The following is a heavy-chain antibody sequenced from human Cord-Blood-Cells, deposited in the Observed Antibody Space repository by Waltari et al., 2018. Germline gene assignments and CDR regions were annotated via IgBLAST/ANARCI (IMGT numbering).Heavy chain of an antibody. CDR2: INHSGST. Sequence: QVQLQQWGAGLLKPSETLSLTCAVYGGSFSGYYWSWIRQPPGKGLEWIGEINHSGSTNYNPSLKSRVTISVDTSKNQFSLKLSSVTAADTAVYYCARRSAVAGNFDYWGQGTLVTVSS. CDR3: ARRSAVAGNFDY. V-gene: IGHV4-34*01. D-gene: IGHD6-19*01. J-gene: IGHJ4*02. CDR1: GGSFSGYY.